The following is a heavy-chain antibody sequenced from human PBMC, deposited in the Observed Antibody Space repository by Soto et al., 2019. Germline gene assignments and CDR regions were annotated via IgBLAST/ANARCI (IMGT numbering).Heavy chain of an antibody. J-gene: IGHJ6*03. CDR3: ARGPYDFWSGYYSNYYYYMDV. Sequence: EVQLVESGGGLVQPGGSLRLSCAASGFTFSSYWMHWVRQAPGKGLVWVSRINSDGSSTSYADSVKGRLTISRDNAKNTLYLQMNSLRAEDTAVYYCARGPYDFWSGYYSNYYYYMDVWGKGTTVTVSS. CDR2: INSDGSST. D-gene: IGHD3-3*01. CDR1: GFTFSSYW. V-gene: IGHV3-74*01.